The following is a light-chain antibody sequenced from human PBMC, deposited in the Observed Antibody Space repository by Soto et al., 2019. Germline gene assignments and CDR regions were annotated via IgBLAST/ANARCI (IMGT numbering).Light chain of an antibody. CDR3: QSNEINKSGRVV. V-gene: IGLV1-40*01. CDR1: ASNIGAGYD. Sequence: QSVLTQPPSVSGAPGQRVTISCSGSASNIGAGYDVHWYQHLPGTAPKLLIHGDNNRPSGVPDRFSGSKSGTSVSLAITGLQAGDEDESFYQSNEINKSGRVVFGGGTKLTVL. J-gene: IGLJ2*01. CDR2: GDN.